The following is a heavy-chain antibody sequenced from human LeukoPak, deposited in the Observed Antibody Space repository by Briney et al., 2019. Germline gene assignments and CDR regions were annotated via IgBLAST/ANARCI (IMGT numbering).Heavy chain of an antibody. Sequence: GGSLRLSCAASGFTFSNAWMSWVRQAPGKGLEWVSAISGSGGSTYYADSVKGRFTISRDNSKNTLYLQMNSLRAEDTAVYYCAKDLWSPNYFDYWGQGTLVTVSS. V-gene: IGHV3-23*01. CDR1: GFTFSNAW. CDR3: AKDLWSPNYFDY. CDR2: ISGSGGST. D-gene: IGHD2-8*02. J-gene: IGHJ4*02.